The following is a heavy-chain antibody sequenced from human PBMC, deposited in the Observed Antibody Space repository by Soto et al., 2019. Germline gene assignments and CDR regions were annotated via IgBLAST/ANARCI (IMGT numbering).Heavy chain of an antibody. CDR1: GGSISSGWYY. V-gene: IGHV4-31*03. Sequence: QLQLQESGPGLVKPSQTLSLTCTVSGGSISSGWYYWSSIRQHPGKGLGWIGYIYYSGRTYYNPSLKSRVTISVDTPKNQLSLKLSSVTAAYTAVYYCARSVFPLGQGTLVTVSS. J-gene: IGHJ5*02. CDR2: IYYSGRT. CDR3: ARSVFP.